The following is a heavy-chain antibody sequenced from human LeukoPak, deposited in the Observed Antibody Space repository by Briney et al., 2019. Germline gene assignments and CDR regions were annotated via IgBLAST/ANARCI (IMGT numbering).Heavy chain of an antibody. D-gene: IGHD5-18*01. CDR1: GFSLSTSGVG. V-gene: IGHV2-5*01. Sequence: SGPTLVKPTQTLTLTCTFSGFSLSTSGVGVGWIRQPPGKALEWLALIYWNDDKRYSPSLRSRLTITKDTSKNQVVLTMTNMDPVDTATYYCARSGYSYGQNFYWGQGTLVTVSS. J-gene: IGHJ4*02. CDR3: ARSGYSYGQNFY. CDR2: IYWNDDK.